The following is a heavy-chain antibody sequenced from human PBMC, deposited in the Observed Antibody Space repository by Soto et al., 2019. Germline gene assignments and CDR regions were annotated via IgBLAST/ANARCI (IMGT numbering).Heavy chain of an antibody. D-gene: IGHD3-10*01. V-gene: IGHV2-5*02. Sequence: QITLKESGPALVKPTQTLTLTCTVSGISLSSSGVGVGWIRQPPGKALEWLGLLYWDDDKRYRPSLKSRLTITKAASKLQVALTMTNMDPVDTPPYCCALRRDRFDYVAYWGQGALVTVSS. J-gene: IGHJ4*02. CDR3: ALRRDRFDYVAY. CDR1: GISLSSSGVG. CDR2: LYWDDDK.